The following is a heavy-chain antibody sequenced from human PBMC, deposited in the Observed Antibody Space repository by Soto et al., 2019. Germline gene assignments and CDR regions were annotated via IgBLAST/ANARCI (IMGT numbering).Heavy chain of an antibody. CDR1: GLICSSYG. D-gene: IGHD4-4*01. V-gene: IGHV3-33*01. J-gene: IGHJ4*02. CDR3: ARDPSTVRDYCDF. Sequence: GGSLRLSGAASGLICSSYGMHWVGQAPGKGLEWVAVIWYDGSNRHYADSVKGRFTISRDNSKNMVCLQMNSLRVDATAVYYSARDPSTVRDYCDFWRQGALVTVSS. CDR2: IWYDGSNR.